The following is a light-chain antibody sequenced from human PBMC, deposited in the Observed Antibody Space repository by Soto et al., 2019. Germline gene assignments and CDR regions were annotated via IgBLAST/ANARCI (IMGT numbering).Light chain of an antibody. CDR2: KVS. Sequence: DVVMAQSPLSLPVTFGQPASISCRSSQSLLYSDGNIYLNWFHQRPGQSPRRLIYKVSNRDSGVPDRFSGSGSGTDFTLKISRVEAEDVGIYYCMQGTHWPITFGGGTKVDIK. CDR1: QSLLYSDGNIY. J-gene: IGKJ4*01. CDR3: MQGTHWPIT. V-gene: IGKV2-30*01.